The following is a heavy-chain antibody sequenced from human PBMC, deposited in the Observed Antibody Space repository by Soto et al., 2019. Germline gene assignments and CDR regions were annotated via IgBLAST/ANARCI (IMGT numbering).Heavy chain of an antibody. CDR1: GGSFSGYY. V-gene: IGHV4-34*01. D-gene: IGHD6-19*01. Sequence: SLTCAVYGGSFSGYYWSWIRQPPGKGLEWIGEINHSGSTNYNPSLKSRVTISVDTSKNQFSLKLSSVTAADTAVYYCARVSSGWYVYWGQGTLVTVSS. CDR3: ARVSSGWYVY. CDR2: INHSGST. J-gene: IGHJ4*02.